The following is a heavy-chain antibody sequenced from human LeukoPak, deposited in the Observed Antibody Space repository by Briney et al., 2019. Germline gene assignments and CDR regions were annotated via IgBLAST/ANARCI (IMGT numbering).Heavy chain of an antibody. CDR3: ARSSAGTTWSFDC. V-gene: IGHV4-4*07. Sequence: PSETLSLTCTVSGGSISSYYWGWIRQPAGKGLEWIGRIHTSGSTNYNPSLKSRVTMSVDMSKNQFSLKLSSVTAADTAVYYCARSSAGTTWSFDCWGQGTLVTVSS. CDR1: GGSISSYY. J-gene: IGHJ4*02. D-gene: IGHD1-7*01. CDR2: IHTSGST.